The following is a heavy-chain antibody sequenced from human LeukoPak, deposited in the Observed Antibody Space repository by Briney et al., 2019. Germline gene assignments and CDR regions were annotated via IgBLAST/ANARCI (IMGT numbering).Heavy chain of an antibody. J-gene: IGHJ4*02. CDR1: GFTFSSYW. CDR2: INSDGSST. Sequence: PGGSLRLSCAASGFTFSSYWMHWVRQAPGKGLVWVSRINSDGSSTSYADSVKRRFTISRDNAKNTLYLQMNSLRAEDTAVYYCARGPTYSSGLPRDWGQGTLVTVSS. D-gene: IGHD6-19*01. CDR3: ARGPTYSSGLPRD. V-gene: IGHV3-74*01.